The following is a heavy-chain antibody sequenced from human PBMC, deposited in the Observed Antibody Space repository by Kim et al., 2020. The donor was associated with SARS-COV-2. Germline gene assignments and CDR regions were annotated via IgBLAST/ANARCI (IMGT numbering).Heavy chain of an antibody. CDR3: ARYGYDYASVRERSWFDP. V-gene: IGHV5-51*01. CDR2: IYPGDSDT. CDR1: GYSFTSYW. D-gene: IGHD3-22*01. Sequence: GESLKISCKGSGYSFTSYWIGWVRQMPGKGLEWMGIIYPGDSDTRYSPSFQGQVTISADKSISTAYLQWSSLKASDTAMYYCARYGYDYASVRERSWFDPWGQGTLVTVSS. J-gene: IGHJ5*02.